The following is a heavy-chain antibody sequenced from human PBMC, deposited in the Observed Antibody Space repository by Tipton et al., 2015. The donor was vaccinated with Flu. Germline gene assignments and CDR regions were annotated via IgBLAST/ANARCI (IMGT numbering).Heavy chain of an antibody. CDR3: ARDLKTDVVLIMHAPQEGGMDV. J-gene: IGHJ6*02. V-gene: IGHV4-4*02. CDR1: GGSITSYNW. CDR2: IYHSGST. D-gene: IGHD2-8*01. Sequence: PGLVKPSGTLSLTCAVSGGSITSYNWWSWVRQAPGKGLEWIGEIYHSGSTNYNPSLKSRVTISVDKSKNQFSLKVASVTAADAAVYYCARDLKTDVVLIMHAPQEGGMDVWGQGTTVTI.